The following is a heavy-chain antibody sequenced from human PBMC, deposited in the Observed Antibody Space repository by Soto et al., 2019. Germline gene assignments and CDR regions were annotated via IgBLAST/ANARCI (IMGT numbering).Heavy chain of an antibody. V-gene: IGHV3-33*01. CDR1: GFTFSSYG. CDR2: IWYDGSNI. CDR3: ARDETDSSGTFDY. J-gene: IGHJ4*02. Sequence: QVQLVESGGGVVQPGRSLRLSCAASGFTFSSYGMHWVRQAPGKGLEWVAVIWYDGSNIYYADSVKGRFTISRDNSKNTLYLQMNSLRAEDTAVYYCARDETDSSGTFDYWGQGTLVTVSS. D-gene: IGHD3-22*01.